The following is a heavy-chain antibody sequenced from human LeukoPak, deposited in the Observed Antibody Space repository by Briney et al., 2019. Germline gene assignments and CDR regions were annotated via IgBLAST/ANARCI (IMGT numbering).Heavy chain of an antibody. J-gene: IGHJ4*02. CDR2: ISGSGANT. D-gene: IGHD6-13*01. Sequence: GGSLRLSCAASGFTFNTYAMTWVRQAPGKGLEWVSSISGSGANTYYADSVKGRFTISRDNSKNTLSLQLNSLRVEDTAVYYCAKEFAAAVGHYFDYWGQGTLVTVSS. CDR1: GFTFNTYA. V-gene: IGHV3-23*01. CDR3: AKEFAAAVGHYFDY.